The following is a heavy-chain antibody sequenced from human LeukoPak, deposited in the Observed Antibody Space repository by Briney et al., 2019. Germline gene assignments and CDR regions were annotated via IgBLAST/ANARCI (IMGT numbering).Heavy chain of an antibody. CDR1: GFTFSSYS. CDR3: ARDKRESNGAVDY. Sequence: PGGSLRLSCAASGFTFSSYSMNWVRQAPGKGLEWVSSISSSSSYIYYADSVKGRFTISRDNAKNSLYLQMNSLRAEDTAVYYCARDKRESNGAVDYWGQGTLVTVSS. J-gene: IGHJ4*02. V-gene: IGHV3-21*01. CDR2: ISSSSSYI. D-gene: IGHD4-17*01.